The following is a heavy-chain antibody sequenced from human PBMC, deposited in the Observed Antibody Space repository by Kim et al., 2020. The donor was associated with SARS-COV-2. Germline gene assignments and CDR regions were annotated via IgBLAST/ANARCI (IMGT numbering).Heavy chain of an antibody. D-gene: IGHD5-18*01. Sequence: SETLSLTCAVSGVSFTNYYWTWVRQARRKGGDGMGVIYYKGGSNYNPFLRSRVTLFIDRSKNQFSLELTGVTAADTAIYYCARLDSHISGYHWFDPWGQGTLVTVSS. J-gene: IGHJ5*02. CDR1: GVSFTNYY. V-gene: IGHV4-34*01. CDR2: IYYKGGS. CDR3: ARLDSHISGYHWFDP.